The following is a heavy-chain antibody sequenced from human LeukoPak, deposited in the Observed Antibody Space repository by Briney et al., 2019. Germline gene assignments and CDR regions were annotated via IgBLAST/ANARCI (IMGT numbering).Heavy chain of an antibody. CDR1: GFTFSSQG. Sequence: GGSLRLSCATSGFTFSSQGMSWVRQAPGKGLDYVSAISSSGGSTYYANSVKGRFTISRDNSKNTLYLQMGSLRTEDMAVYYCARNYYAPDYYYMDVWGKGTTVTISS. J-gene: IGHJ6*03. D-gene: IGHD1-26*01. CDR2: ISSSGGST. V-gene: IGHV3-64*01. CDR3: ARNYYAPDYYYMDV.